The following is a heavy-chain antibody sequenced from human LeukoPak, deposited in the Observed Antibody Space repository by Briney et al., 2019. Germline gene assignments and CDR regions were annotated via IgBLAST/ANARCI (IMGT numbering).Heavy chain of an antibody. J-gene: IGHJ4*02. CDR2: INHSGST. CDR1: GGSFSGYY. Sequence: SETLSLTCAVYGGSFSGYYWSWIRQPPGRGLEWIGEINHSGSTNYNPSLKSRVTISVDTSKNQFSLKLSSVTAADTAVYYCARWGYCSGGSCYFDYWGQGTLVTVSS. CDR3: ARWGYCSGGSCYFDY. D-gene: IGHD2-15*01. V-gene: IGHV4-34*01.